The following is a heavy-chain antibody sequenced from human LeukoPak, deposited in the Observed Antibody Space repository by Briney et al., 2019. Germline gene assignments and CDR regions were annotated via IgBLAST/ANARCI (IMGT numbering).Heavy chain of an antibody. CDR1: GFTFSSYE. V-gene: IGHV3-48*03. D-gene: IGHD2-2*01. Sequence: GGSLRLSCAASGFTFSSYEMNWVRQAPGKGLEWVSYISSSGSTIYYADSVKGRFTISRDNAKNSLYLQMNSLRAEDTAVYYCARIGLGYCSSTSCMRSYYYYYMDVWGKGTTVTISS. J-gene: IGHJ6*03. CDR2: ISSSGSTI. CDR3: ARIGLGYCSSTSCMRSYYYYYMDV.